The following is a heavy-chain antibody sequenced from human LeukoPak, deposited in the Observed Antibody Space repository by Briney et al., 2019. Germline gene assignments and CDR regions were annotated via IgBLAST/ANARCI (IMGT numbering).Heavy chain of an antibody. CDR2: VRSETYGGTT. V-gene: IGHV3-49*03. D-gene: IGHD1-26*01. J-gene: IGHJ4*02. Sequence: GGSLRLSCKASGFIFGDYAMSWFRQAPGKGLEWVGFVRSETYGGTTEYAASVKGRFTIPRDDSKSIAYLQMNSLKTEDTALYYCSRPVGATYYFDYWGQGTLVTVSS. CDR3: SRPVGATYYFDY. CDR1: GFIFGDYA.